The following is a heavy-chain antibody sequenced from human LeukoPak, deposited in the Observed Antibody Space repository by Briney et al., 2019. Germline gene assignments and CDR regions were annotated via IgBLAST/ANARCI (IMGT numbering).Heavy chain of an antibody. CDR3: VAYQQQPMLGSDY. J-gene: IGHJ4*02. CDR1: GFSFSSYF. Sequence: GGSLRLSCAASGFSFSSYFMTWARQPPGKGLEWVSAISASGDETHYADSVKGRFTISRDNSKNTLSLQVNSLRVDDTAIYYCVAYQQQPMLGSDYWGQGTLVTVSS. V-gene: IGHV3-23*01. D-gene: IGHD6-13*01. CDR2: ISASGDET.